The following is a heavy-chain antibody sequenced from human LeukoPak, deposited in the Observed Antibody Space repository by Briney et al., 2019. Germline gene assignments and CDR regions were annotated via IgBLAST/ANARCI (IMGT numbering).Heavy chain of an antibody. CDR3: ARQSTAMDHFDY. J-gene: IGHJ4*02. D-gene: IGHD5-18*01. V-gene: IGHV4-39*01. CDR2: IFYSGST. CDR1: GGSISRSSYY. Sequence: PSETLSLTCSVSGGSISRSSYYWGWIRQSPRKGLEWIGNIFYSGSTYYNPSLKSRATISVDTSKNQFSLKLSSVTAADTAVYYCARQSTAMDHFDYWGQGTLVTVSS.